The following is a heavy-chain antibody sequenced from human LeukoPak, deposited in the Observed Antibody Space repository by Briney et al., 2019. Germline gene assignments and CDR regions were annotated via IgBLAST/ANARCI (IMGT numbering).Heavy chain of an antibody. CDR3: ARSAGTVTTGFDY. CDR2: ISSSGSTI. V-gene: IGHV3-48*03. J-gene: IGHJ4*02. D-gene: IGHD4-17*01. Sequence: GGSLRLSCAASGFTFSSYEMNWVRQAPGKGLEWVSYISSSGSTIYYADSVKGRFTISRDNAKNPLYLQMNSLRAEDTAVYYCARSAGTVTTGFDYWGQGTLVTVSS. CDR1: GFTFSSYE.